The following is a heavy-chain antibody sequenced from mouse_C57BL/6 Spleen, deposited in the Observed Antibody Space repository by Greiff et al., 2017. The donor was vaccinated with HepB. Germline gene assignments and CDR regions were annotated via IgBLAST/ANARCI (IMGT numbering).Heavy chain of an antibody. D-gene: IGHD2-3*01. V-gene: IGHV1-50*01. CDR1: GYTFTSYW. Sequence: VQLQQPGPELVKPGASVKLSCKASGYTFTSYWMQWVKQRPGQGLEWIGEIDPSDSYTNYNQKFKGKATLTVDTSSSTAYMQLSSLTSEDSAVYYCAGGYDGYFDYWGQGTTLTVSS. J-gene: IGHJ2*01. CDR3: AGGYDGYFDY. CDR2: IDPSDSYT.